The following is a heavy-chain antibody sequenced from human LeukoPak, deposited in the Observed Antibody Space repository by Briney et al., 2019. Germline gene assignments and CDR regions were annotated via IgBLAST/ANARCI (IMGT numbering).Heavy chain of an antibody. Sequence: GASVTVSFKASGYTFTSYAMHWVRQAPGQRLEWMGWINAGNGNTKYSQKFQGRVTITRDTSASTAYMERSSLRSEDTAVYYCARDRSGGSCFDHWGQGTLVTVSS. CDR1: GYTFTSYA. CDR2: INAGNGNT. D-gene: IGHD2-15*01. V-gene: IGHV1-3*01. J-gene: IGHJ5*02. CDR3: ARDRSGGSCFDH.